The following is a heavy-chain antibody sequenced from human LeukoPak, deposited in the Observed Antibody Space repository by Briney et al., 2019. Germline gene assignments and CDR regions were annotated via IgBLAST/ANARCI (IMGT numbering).Heavy chain of an antibody. D-gene: IGHD5-12*01. CDR3: ARDDSGVATTRRDYYYYGMDV. CDR2: IIPIFGTA. CDR1: GGTFSSYA. V-gene: IGHV1-69*13. J-gene: IGHJ6*02. Sequence: SVKVSCKASGGTFSSYAISWVRQAPGQGLEWMGGIIPIFGTANYAQKFQGRVTITADESTSTAYMGLSSLRSEDTAVYYCARDDSGVATTRRDYYYYGMDVWGQGTTVTVSS.